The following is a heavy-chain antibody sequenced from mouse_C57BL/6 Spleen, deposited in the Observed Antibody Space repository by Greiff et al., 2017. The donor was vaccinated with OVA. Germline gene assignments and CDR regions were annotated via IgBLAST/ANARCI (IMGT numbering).Heavy chain of an antibody. Sequence: VQLKQSGPELVKPGASVKISCKASGYTFTDYYMNWVKQSHGKSLEWIGDINPNHGGTSYNQKFKGKATLTVDKSSSTAYMELRSLTSEDSAVYYGARRPAAPIAMDDWGQGTSVTVSS. CDR3: ARRPAAPIAMDD. CDR1: GYTFTDYY. J-gene: IGHJ4*01. CDR2: INPNHGGT. D-gene: IGHD3-1*01. V-gene: IGHV1-26*01.